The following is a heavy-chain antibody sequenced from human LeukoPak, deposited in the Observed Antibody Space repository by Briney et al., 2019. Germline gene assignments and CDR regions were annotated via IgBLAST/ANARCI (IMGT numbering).Heavy chain of an antibody. CDR2: IKQDGSEK. CDR1: GFTVSSNY. Sequence: PGGSLRLSCAASGFTVSSNYMSWVRQAPGKGLEWVANIKQDGSEKYYVDSVKGRFTISRDNAKNSLYLQMNSLRAEDTAVYYCARDFRSQWLVRDYFDYWGQGTLVTVSS. CDR3: ARDFRSQWLVRDYFDY. V-gene: IGHV3-7*01. J-gene: IGHJ4*02. D-gene: IGHD6-19*01.